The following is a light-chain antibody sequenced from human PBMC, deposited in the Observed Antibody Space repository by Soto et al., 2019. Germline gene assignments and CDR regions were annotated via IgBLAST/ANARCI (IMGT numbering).Light chain of an antibody. J-gene: IGLJ3*02. CDR1: SSDVGGYNY. CDR2: HVS. V-gene: IGLV2-14*03. CDR3: QSYDITLTWRV. Sequence: QSALTQPASVSGSPGQSITISCTGTSSDVGGYNYVSWYQQHPGKAPKLMIYHVSNRPSGVSNRFSGSKSGTSASLAITGLQAEDEADYYCQSYDITLTWRVFGGGTKLTVL.